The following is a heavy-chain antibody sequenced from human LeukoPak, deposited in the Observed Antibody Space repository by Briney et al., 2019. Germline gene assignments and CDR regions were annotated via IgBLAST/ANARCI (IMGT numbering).Heavy chain of an antibody. V-gene: IGHV4-31*03. J-gene: IGHJ4*02. D-gene: IGHD5-24*01. CDR3: AKGPKLGDGFHCDS. CDR1: GGSISSGGYY. Sequence: SQTLSLTCTVSGGSISSGGYYWSWIRQHPGKGLEWIGYIYYSGSTYYNPSLKSRVTISVDTSKNQFSLKLSSVTAADTAVYYCAKGPKLGDGFHCDSWGQGTLVTVSS. CDR2: IYYSGST.